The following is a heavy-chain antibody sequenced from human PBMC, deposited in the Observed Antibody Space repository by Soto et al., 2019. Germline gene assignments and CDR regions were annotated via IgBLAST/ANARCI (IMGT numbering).Heavy chain of an antibody. CDR2: IYYSGST. Sequence: SETLSLTCTVSGGSISSYYWSWIRQPPGKGLEWIGYIYYSGSTNYNPSLKSRVTISVDTSKNQFSLKLSSVTAADTAVYYCAGIMNLHPFLGAFDFWGQGTMVTVSS. D-gene: IGHD3-16*01. J-gene: IGHJ3*01. CDR1: GGSISSYY. V-gene: IGHV4-59*08. CDR3: AGIMNLHPFLGAFDF.